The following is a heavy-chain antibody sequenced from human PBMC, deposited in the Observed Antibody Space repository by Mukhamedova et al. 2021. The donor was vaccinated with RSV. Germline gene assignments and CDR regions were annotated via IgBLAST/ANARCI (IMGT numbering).Heavy chain of an antibody. Sequence: GWVSSISSSSSYIYYADSVKGRSTISRDNAKNSLYLQMNSLRAEDTAVYYCARAGWYPLDYWGQGTLVTVSS. D-gene: IGHD2-15*01. CDR2: ISSSSSYI. V-gene: IGHV3-21*01. J-gene: IGHJ4*02. CDR3: ARAGWYPLDY.